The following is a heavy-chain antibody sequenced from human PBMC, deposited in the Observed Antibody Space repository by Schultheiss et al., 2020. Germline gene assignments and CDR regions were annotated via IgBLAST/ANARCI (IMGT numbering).Heavy chain of an antibody. CDR1: GFTFSSYW. Sequence: GGSLRLSCSASGFTFSSYWMHWVRQAPGKGLEWLAVISKDGNSKYYADSVKGRFTISRDYSKNTLYLQMNSLRVEDTAVYHCAKDWYSSGWYIQYYYYGMDDWGQGTSVTVSS. CDR3: AKDWYSSGWYIQYYYYGMDD. J-gene: IGHJ6*02. V-gene: IGHV3-30*18. CDR2: ISKDGNSK. D-gene: IGHD6-19*01.